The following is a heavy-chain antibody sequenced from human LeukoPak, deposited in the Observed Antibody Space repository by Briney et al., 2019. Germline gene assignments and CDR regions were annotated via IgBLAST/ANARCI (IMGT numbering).Heavy chain of an antibody. CDR2: IIPIFGTA. CDR3: ARERIVEGGSSYYFDY. CDR1: GGTFSSYA. V-gene: IGHV1-69*01. D-gene: IGHD3-22*01. Sequence: VASVKVSCKASGGTFSSYAISWVRQAPGQGLEWMGGIIPIFGTANYAQKFQGRVTITADESTSTAYMELSSLRSEDTAVYYCARERIVEGGSSYYFDYWGQGTLVTVSS. J-gene: IGHJ4*02.